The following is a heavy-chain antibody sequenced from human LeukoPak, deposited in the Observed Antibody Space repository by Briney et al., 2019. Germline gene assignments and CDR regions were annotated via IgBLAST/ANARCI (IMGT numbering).Heavy chain of an antibody. CDR2: IIPILGIA. Sequence: SVKVSCKASGGTFSSYAISWVRQAPGQGLEWMGRIIPILGIANYAQKFQGRVTITADKSTSTAYMELSSLRSEDTAVYYCARDRASYYYGSGSYCCPFDYWGQGTLVTVSS. D-gene: IGHD3-10*01. CDR3: ARDRASYYYGSGSYCCPFDY. V-gene: IGHV1-69*04. CDR1: GGTFSSYA. J-gene: IGHJ4*02.